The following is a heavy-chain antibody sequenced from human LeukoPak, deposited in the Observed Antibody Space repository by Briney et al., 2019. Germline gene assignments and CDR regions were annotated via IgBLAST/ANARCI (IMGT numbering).Heavy chain of an antibody. CDR2: IYYSGST. CDR1: GGSINNYY. J-gene: IGHJ4*02. Sequence: SETLSLTCTISGGSINNYYWSWIRQPPGKGLEWIGYIYYSGSTSYNPSLKSRVTISVDTPENQFSLSLSSVTAADTAVYYCARHRPGPYDYWGQGTLVTVSS. V-gene: IGHV4-59*08. CDR3: ARHRPGPYDY. D-gene: IGHD6-6*01.